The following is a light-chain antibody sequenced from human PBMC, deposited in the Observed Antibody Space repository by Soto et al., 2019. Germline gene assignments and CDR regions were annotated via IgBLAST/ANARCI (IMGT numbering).Light chain of an antibody. Sequence: DIQMTQSPSSLSASVGDRVTITCRASQGVSNYLAWYQQKPGKVPKLLIYAASTLQSGVPSRFSGSGSGTDFILTITSLQPEDVATYDCQKYNSAPRTFGQGTKVEIK. CDR1: QGVSNY. CDR2: AAS. CDR3: QKYNSAPRT. V-gene: IGKV1-27*01. J-gene: IGKJ1*01.